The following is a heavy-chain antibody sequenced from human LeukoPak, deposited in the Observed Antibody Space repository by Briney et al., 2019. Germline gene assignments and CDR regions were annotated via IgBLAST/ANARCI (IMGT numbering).Heavy chain of an antibody. CDR3: ARGPYDSSRD. Sequence: PSETLSLTCTVSGASISNYYWSWIRQPPGKGLEWIGYIYYSGTTNYNPSLKSRVTISVDTSKNQFSLKLSSVTAADTAVYYCARGPYDSSRDWGQGTLVTVSS. J-gene: IGHJ4*02. CDR1: GASISNYY. CDR2: IYYSGTT. V-gene: IGHV4-59*12. D-gene: IGHD3-22*01.